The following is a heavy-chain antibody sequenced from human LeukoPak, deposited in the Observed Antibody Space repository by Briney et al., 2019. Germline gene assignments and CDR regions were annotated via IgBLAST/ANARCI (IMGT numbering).Heavy chain of an antibody. V-gene: IGHV1-18*01. CDR3: ARVEFMIRFGGVIVVGGVDY. D-gene: IGHD3-16*02. Sequence: ASVKVSCKASGYTFTSYGISWVRQAPGQGLEWMGWISAYNGNTNYAQKLQGRVTMTTDTSTSTAYMELRSLRSDDTAVYYCARVEFMIRFGGVIVVGGVDYWGQGTLVTVSS. CDR2: ISAYNGNT. J-gene: IGHJ4*02. CDR1: GYTFTSYG.